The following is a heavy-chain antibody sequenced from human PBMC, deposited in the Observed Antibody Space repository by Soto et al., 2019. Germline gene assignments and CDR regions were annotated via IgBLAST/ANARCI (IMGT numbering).Heavy chain of an antibody. CDR1: RSIFSGYG. Sequence: QEHLVESGGGVVQPGRSLRLSCAAPRSIFSGYGMHWVRQAPGKGLEWVAVIWYDGRNKYYADSVKGRFTISRDNSKNMLYLQMDSLRVEDTAVYYCARDGIGGTVFRGFCDYWGQGTLVTVSS. CDR3: ARDGIGGTVFRGFCDY. CDR2: IWYDGRNK. V-gene: IGHV3-33*01. D-gene: IGHD1-7*01. J-gene: IGHJ4*02.